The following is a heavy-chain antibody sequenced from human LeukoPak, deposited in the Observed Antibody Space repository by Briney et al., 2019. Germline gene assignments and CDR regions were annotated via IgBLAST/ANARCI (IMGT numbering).Heavy chain of an antibody. CDR1: ARTLSSYA. Sequence: GDSVKLSCKASARTLSSYATSWERQVHGHGIEWMGRILSVLSIANYAQKSQGRVTMTADKSTSTAYMELSSLRSEGTAVYDCAISPCFGVVITSNWFDPWGQGTLVAVAS. J-gene: IGHJ5*02. CDR3: AISPCFGVVITSNWFDP. D-gene: IGHD3-3*01. V-gene: IGHV1-69*04. CDR2: ILSVLSIA.